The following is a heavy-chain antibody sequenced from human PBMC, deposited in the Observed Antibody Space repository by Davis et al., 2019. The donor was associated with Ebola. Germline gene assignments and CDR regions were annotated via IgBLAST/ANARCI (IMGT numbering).Heavy chain of an antibody. Sequence: GGSLRLSCTDSVITFSSYAMTWVRQAPGKGLEWVSAISGSGGSTYYADSVKGRFTISRDNSKNTLYLQRNSLKAEDTAVYYCTVGATPRYFDYGGQGTLVTVAS. V-gene: IGHV3-23*01. D-gene: IGHD1-26*01. CDR1: VITFSSYA. J-gene: IGHJ4*02. CDR3: TVGATPRYFDY. CDR2: ISGSGGST.